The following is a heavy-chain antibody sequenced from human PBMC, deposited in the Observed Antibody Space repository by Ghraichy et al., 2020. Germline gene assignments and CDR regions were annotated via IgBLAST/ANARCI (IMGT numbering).Heavy chain of an antibody. CDR3: VRLQPYCCGDCYSND. Sequence: SVKVSCKPSGGTFGSFGISWVRQGPGQGLEWMGAIIPVFGTTNYAQKFQGRLTVSADESTGTAYMQLNSLRSEDTAVYYCVRLQPYCCGDCYSNDWGQGTLVTVSS. CDR2: IIPVFGTT. V-gene: IGHV1-69*13. CDR1: GGTFGSFG. D-gene: IGHD2-21*01. J-gene: IGHJ4*02.